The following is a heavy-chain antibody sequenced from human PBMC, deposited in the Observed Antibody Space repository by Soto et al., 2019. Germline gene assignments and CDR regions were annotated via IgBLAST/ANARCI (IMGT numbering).Heavy chain of an antibody. CDR3: ARVNYDYVLGSYQPYGMDV. CDR1: GGSISSGGYS. J-gene: IGHJ6*02. Sequence: QLQLQESGSGLVKPSQTLSLTCAVSGGSISSGGYSWSWIRQPPGKGLEWIGYIYHSGSTYYNPSLKSRVTISVDRSKNQFSLKLSSVTAADTAVYYFARVNYDYVLGSYQPYGMDVWGQGTTVTVSS. CDR2: IYHSGST. V-gene: IGHV4-30-2*01. D-gene: IGHD3-16*02.